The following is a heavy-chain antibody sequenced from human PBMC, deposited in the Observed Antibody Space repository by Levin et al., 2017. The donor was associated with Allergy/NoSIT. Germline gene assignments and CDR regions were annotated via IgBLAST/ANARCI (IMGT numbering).Heavy chain of an antibody. D-gene: IGHD3-10*01. J-gene: IGHJ6*02. CDR3: ARDECAWLGEGYGMDV. V-gene: IGHV4-31*03. Sequence: PSETLSLTCTVSGDSISGGTLYWSWIRQRPGKGLEWIGFIHHSGSAYYNPSLKSRLTMSLDTSKSQFSLRVTSVTVADTAVNYWARDECAWLGEGYGMDVWGQGTTVIVSS. CDR2: IHHSGSA. CDR1: GDSISGGTLY.